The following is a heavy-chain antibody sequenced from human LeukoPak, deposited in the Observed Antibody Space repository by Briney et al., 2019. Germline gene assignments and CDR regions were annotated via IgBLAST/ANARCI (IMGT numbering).Heavy chain of an antibody. D-gene: IGHD6-6*01. CDR1: GGSINRGGYY. V-gene: IGHV4-31*03. CDR3: ARAYSSSFDY. J-gene: IGHJ4*02. Sequence: PSETLSLTCTVSGGSINRGGYYWSWIRQHPGKGLEWIGYIYYSGSTYYNPSLKSRGTISVDTSKNQFSLKLRSVTAADTAVYYCARAYSSSFDYWGQGTLVTVSS. CDR2: IYYSGST.